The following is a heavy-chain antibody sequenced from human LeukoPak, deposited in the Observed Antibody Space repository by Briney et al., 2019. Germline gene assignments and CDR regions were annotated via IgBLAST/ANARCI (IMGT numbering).Heavy chain of an antibody. CDR1: GYTFTSYG. V-gene: IGHV1-18*01. CDR3: ARNGYDSSGVGSYYYYGMDV. D-gene: IGHD3-22*01. Sequence: ASVKVSCKASGYTFTSYGISWVRQAPGQGLEWMGWISAYNGNTNYAQKLQGRVTMTTDTSTSTAYMELRSLRSGDTAVYYCARNGYDSSGVGSYYYYGMDVWGQGTTVTVSS. J-gene: IGHJ6*02. CDR2: ISAYNGNT.